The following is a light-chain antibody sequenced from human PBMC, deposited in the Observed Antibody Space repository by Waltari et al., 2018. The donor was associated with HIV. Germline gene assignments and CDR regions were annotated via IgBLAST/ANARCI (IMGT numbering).Light chain of an antibody. V-gene: IGKV2D-29*01. Sequence: DIVMTQTPLSLSVTPGQPASISCKSSQSLLHSDGKTYLYWYLQRPGQPPQPLMYEVSTRFAGVPDRFSGSGSGTDFTLRISRVEAEDDGVYYCMQTVQLSWTFGQGTKVQIK. J-gene: IGKJ1*01. CDR1: QSLLHSDGKTY. CDR2: EVS. CDR3: MQTVQLSWT.